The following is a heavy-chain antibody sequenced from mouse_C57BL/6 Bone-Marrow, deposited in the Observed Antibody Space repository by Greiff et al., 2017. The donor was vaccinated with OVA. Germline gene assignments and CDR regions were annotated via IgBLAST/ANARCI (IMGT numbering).Heavy chain of an antibody. CDR3: TSYYYGSTGY. V-gene: IGHV6-3*01. D-gene: IGHD1-1*01. Sequence: EVKLMESGGGLVQPGGSMKLSCVASGFTFSNYWMNWVRQSPEKGLEWVAQIRLKSDNYATHYAESVKGRFTISRDDSKSSVYLQMNNLRAEDTGIYYCTSYYYGSTGYWGQGTTLTVSS. J-gene: IGHJ2*01. CDR2: IRLKSDNYAT. CDR1: GFTFSNYW.